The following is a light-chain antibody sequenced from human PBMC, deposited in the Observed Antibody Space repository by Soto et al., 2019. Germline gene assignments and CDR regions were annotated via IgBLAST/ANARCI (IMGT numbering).Light chain of an antibody. CDR2: DVT. CDR1: SSDVGGFNY. J-gene: IGLJ1*01. Sequence: QSALTQPASVSGSPGQSITISCTGTSSDVGGFNYVSWYQQHPGKAPKLMIYDVTNRPSGVSYRFSGSKSGNTASLTISGLHAEDEADYYFNSETSSSTYVFGTGTKVTVL. V-gene: IGLV2-14*03. CDR3: NSETSSSTYV.